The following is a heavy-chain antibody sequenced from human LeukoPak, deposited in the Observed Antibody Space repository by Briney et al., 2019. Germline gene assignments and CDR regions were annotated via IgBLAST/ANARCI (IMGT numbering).Heavy chain of an antibody. CDR3: ARGPTMVRGVIKGDYYYYYYMDV. CDR1: GYTFTGYY. D-gene: IGHD3-10*01. CDR2: INPNSGGT. J-gene: IGHJ6*03. V-gene: IGHV1-2*02. Sequence: ASVKVSCKASGYTFTGYYMHWVRQAPGQGLEWMGWINPNSGGTNYAQKFQGRVTMTRDTSISTAYMELSSLRSEDTAVYYCARGPTMVRGVIKGDYYYYYYMDVWGKGTTVTVSS.